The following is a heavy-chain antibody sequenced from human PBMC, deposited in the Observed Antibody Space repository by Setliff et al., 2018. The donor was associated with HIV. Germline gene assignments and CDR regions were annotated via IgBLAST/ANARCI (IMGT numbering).Heavy chain of an antibody. D-gene: IGHD3-22*01. J-gene: IGHJ6*03. CDR1: GGSISSYY. CDR2: ISYSGTT. Sequence: LRETLSLTCTVSGGSISSYYWTWIRQPPGKGLEWIGHISYSGTTSYNPSLKSPVTISVDTSKDQFSLKLSSVTAADTAVYYCARDSVNYYDSSGYYYYYYYMDVWGKGTTVTVSS. V-gene: IGHV4-59*12. CDR3: ARDSVNYYDSSGYYYYYYYMDV.